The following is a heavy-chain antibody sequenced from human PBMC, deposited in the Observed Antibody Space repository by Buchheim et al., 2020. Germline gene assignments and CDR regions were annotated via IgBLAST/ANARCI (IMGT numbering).Heavy chain of an antibody. D-gene: IGHD6-19*01. Sequence: EVQLVESGGGLVRPGGSLRLSCAASGFTFSSFWMYWVRQAPGKGLVCVSRINNPGSDTIYADSVEGRFTISRDKSKNNLYLQMNSLRAEDTAVYYCAKDAEDSSGWFYLDSWGQGTL. J-gene: IGHJ4*02. CDR1: GFTFSSFW. CDR3: AKDAEDSSGWFYLDS. CDR2: INNPGSDT. V-gene: IGHV3-74*01.